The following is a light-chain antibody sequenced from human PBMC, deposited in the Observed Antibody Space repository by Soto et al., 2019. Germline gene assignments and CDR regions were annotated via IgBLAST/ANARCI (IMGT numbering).Light chain of an antibody. J-gene: IGKJ1*01. V-gene: IGKV1-39*01. Sequence: DIQMTQSPSPLSASVGDRLTITCRTSQNISYYLNWFQQRPGKAPQLLIFGASNLHIGVPSRFSGSGSGTDFALTISSLQPEDFANYQCKQSYTTPWTFGQGTKV. CDR2: GAS. CDR1: QNISYY. CDR3: KQSYTTPWT.